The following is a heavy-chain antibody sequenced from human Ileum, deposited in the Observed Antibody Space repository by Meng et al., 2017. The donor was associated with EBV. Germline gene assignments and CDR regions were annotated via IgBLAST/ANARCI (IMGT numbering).Heavy chain of an antibody. V-gene: IGHV4-61*01. CDR3: ARGWDTAMDSG. J-gene: IGHJ4*02. CDR2: IYYSGTT. CDR1: GGSVSISSYY. Sequence: QGPLQESGLGLVKPSETLSLTGTVSGGSVSISSYYWSWIRQPPGKGLEWIGYIYYSGTTNYTPSLESRVTISVDTSKNQFSLKLRSVAASDTAVYYCARGWDTAMDSGWGQGTLVTVSS. D-gene: IGHD5-18*01.